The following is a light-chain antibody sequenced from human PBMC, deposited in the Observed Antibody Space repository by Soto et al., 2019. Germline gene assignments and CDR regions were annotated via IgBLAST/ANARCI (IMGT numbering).Light chain of an antibody. CDR1: QSVSSY. Sequence: IVWTKSPGTLSLSPGERATLSCRASQSVSSYLAWYQQKPGQAPSLLIYDASNRATGIPARFSGSGSGTDFTLTISSLEPEDFAVYYCQQRSNWPTFGQGTKVDIK. CDR2: DAS. V-gene: IGKV3-11*01. J-gene: IGKJ1*01. CDR3: QQRSNWPT.